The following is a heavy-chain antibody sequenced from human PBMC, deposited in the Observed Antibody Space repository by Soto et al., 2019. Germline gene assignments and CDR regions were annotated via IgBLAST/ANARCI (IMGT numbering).Heavy chain of an antibody. CDR3: AIVRFIVVVVAAPLPLDV. Sequence: AGGSLRLSWAASGFTFSSYAMSWVRQAPGKGLEWVSAISGSGGSTYYADSVKGRFTISRDNSKNTLYLQMNSLRAEDTAVYYCAIVRFIVVVVAAPLPLDVCGQGTTVTLSS. D-gene: IGHD2-15*01. CDR1: GFTFSSYA. V-gene: IGHV3-23*01. CDR2: ISGSGGST. J-gene: IGHJ6*02.